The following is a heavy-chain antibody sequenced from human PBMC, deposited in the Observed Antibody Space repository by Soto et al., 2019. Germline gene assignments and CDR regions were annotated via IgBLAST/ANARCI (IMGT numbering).Heavy chain of an antibody. CDR2: ISGYNGNT. CDR3: AREGVTSKVTTFDY. J-gene: IGHJ4*01. CDR1: GYTFTNYG. D-gene: IGHD4-17*01. V-gene: IGHV1-18*01. Sequence: QVQLVQSGDELKKPGASVRVYCKASGYTFTNYGISWVRQAPGQGLEWMGWISGYNGNTKYAQKHKGRVSMTTDTSTRTAYMDLWSLRSDDTAVYYCAREGVTSKVTTFDYWGHGTLVTVSS.